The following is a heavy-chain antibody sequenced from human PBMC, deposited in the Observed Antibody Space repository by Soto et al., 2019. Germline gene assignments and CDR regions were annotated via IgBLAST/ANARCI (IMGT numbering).Heavy chain of an antibody. CDR3: VRQGIGVLHGLVDV. V-gene: IGHV4-59*08. D-gene: IGHD1-26*01. Sequence: SETLSLTCTVSGGSISYYYWSWIRQPPGKGLEWIGYINYSGSTNYNPSLKSRVSISIATSKNHFSLKLSSVSAADTAVYYCVRQGIGVLHGLVDVWGQGTTVTVSS. J-gene: IGHJ6*02. CDR2: INYSGST. CDR1: GGSISYYY.